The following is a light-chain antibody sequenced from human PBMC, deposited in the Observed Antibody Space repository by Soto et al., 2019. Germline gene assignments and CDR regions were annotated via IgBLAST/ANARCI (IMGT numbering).Light chain of an antibody. CDR3: QQHNNWPLT. V-gene: IGKV3-15*01. CDR1: QSVNNY. J-gene: IGKJ4*01. Sequence: EIVMTQSPATLSVPPGERATLSCRASQSVNNYLAWYQQKPGQAPRLLIYTVSTRATGIPARFSGSGSGTEFTLTISSLQSEDFAVYYCQQHNNWPLTFGGGTTVEIK. CDR2: TVS.